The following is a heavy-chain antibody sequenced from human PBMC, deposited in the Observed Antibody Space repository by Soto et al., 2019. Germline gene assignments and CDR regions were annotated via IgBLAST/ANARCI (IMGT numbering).Heavy chain of an antibody. Sequence: QVQLVQSGAEVKTPGASVKVSCKASGYTFTKYDMNWVRQAPGQELEWLGLMNPTSGNTGYAQKFQGRLSMTCGTAMGIAHMELSSLRNEDTAVYYCARRDGHTFNCLDSWGQGTLVTV. CDR2: MNPTSGNT. J-gene: IGHJ5*01. CDR1: GYTFTKYD. CDR3: ARRDGHTFNCLDS. V-gene: IGHV1-8*01.